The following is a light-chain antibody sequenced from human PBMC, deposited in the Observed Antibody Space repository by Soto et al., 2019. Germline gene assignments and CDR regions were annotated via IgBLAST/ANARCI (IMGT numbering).Light chain of an antibody. Sequence: EIVMTQSPATLSVSPGGSATLSCRASQSVSSNLAWYQQKPGRAPRLLTYGASTRATGIPDRFRGRGSGTEFTVTISSLQSEDFAVYYCQQYSDWPLTFGQGTQLEIK. CDR1: QSVSSN. CDR3: QQYSDWPLT. V-gene: IGKV3-15*01. CDR2: GAS. J-gene: IGKJ5*01.